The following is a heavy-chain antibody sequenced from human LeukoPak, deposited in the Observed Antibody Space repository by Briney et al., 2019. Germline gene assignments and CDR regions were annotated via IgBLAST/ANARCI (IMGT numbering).Heavy chain of an antibody. J-gene: IGHJ4*02. CDR1: GFTFSGSA. CDR2: IRSKANNYAT. V-gene: IGHV3-73*01. Sequence: PGGSPRLSCAASGFTFSGSAMHWVRQAPGKGLEWVGRIRSKANNYATGYAASVKGRFAISRDDSKNTTYLQMNSLKTEDTAVYYCVCSSLGFWGQGTLVTVSS. CDR3: VCSSLGF. D-gene: IGHD6-6*01.